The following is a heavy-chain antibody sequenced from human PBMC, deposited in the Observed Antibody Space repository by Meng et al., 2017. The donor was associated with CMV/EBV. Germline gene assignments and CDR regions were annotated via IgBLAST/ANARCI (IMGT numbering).Heavy chain of an antibody. V-gene: IGHV4-34*01. Sequence: KQWGARRLTPSETMFRTCATYGGSFVGYYWGWIRQPPGKGLEWIGEINHSGSTNYSPSLKSRVTISVDTSKNQFSLKLSSVTAADTAVYYCARGGIAAAGPFDYWGQGTLVTVSS. CDR1: GGSFVGYY. CDR2: INHSGST. D-gene: IGHD6-13*01. J-gene: IGHJ4*02. CDR3: ARGGIAAAGPFDY.